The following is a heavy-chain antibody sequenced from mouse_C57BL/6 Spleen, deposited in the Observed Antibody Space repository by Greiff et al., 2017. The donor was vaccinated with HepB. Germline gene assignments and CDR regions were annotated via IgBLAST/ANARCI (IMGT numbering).Heavy chain of an antibody. CDR2: FHPYNDDT. CDR3: ARGYYGSSPYFAY. D-gene: IGHD1-1*01. CDR1: GYTFTTYP. Sequence: QVHVKQSGAELVKPGASVKMSCKASGYTFTTYPIEWMKQNHGKSLEWIGNFHPYNDDTKYNEKFKGKATLTVEKSSSTVYLELSRLTSDDSAVYYCARGYYGSSPYFAYWGQGTTLTVSS. J-gene: IGHJ2*01. V-gene: IGHV1-47*01.